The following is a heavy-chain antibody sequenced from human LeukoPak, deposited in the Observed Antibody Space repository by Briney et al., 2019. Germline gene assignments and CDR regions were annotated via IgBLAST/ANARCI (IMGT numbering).Heavy chain of an antibody. Sequence: GASVKVSCKASGYTFTSYAMNWVRQAPGQGLEWMGRIIPILGIANYAQKFQGRVTITADKSTSTAYMELSSLRSEDTAVYYCARDLGTVDTAMAPFDYWGQGTLVTVSS. CDR2: IIPILGIA. D-gene: IGHD5-18*01. CDR1: GYTFTSYA. V-gene: IGHV1-69*04. J-gene: IGHJ4*02. CDR3: ARDLGTVDTAMAPFDY.